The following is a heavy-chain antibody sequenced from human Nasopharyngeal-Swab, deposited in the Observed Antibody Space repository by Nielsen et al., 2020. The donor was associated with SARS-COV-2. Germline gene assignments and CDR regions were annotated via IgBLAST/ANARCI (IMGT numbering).Heavy chain of an antibody. V-gene: IGHV3-48*03. CDR1: GCTFSRCE. Sequence: SLKISCAGSGCTFSRCEMNWVRQAPGKGLESVSYSSSSGSTIYYADSVKGRFTISRDNAQYSLYLQMNSLRAEDTAVYYCARTPGSVLRIFEWLSPYFAYWGQGPLVTVSS. D-gene: IGHD3-3*01. J-gene: IGHJ4*02. CDR3: ARTPGSVLRIFEWLSPYFAY. CDR2: SSSSGSTI.